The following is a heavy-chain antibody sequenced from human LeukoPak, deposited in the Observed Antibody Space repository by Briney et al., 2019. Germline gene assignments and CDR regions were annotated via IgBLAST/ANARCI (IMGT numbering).Heavy chain of an antibody. D-gene: IGHD3-10*01. CDR3: ARGFGAGNYYYGWFDP. V-gene: IGHV4-30-4*01. CDR2: THEIGST. J-gene: IGHJ5*02. CDR1: CASICSGVYR. Sequence: SQTLSLTWTVSCASICSGVYRWNWIRHPPGKGLDWIELTHEIGSTNYNPSLRRRVSISRDMSKSQLSLMLCSVTAADTAVYYCARGFGAGNYYYGWFDPWGQGTLVSVSS.